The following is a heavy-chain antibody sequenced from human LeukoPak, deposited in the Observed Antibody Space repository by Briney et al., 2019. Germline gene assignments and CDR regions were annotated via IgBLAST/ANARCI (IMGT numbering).Heavy chain of an antibody. CDR3: ARGPNSNWSGLDF. J-gene: IGHJ4*02. D-gene: IGHD6-6*01. Sequence: PGGSVRLSCTASGFSFSGQCTHWARQPPGKGLFWVSRISPTGSTTSYADSVKGRFTVSRDNAKNTLYLQVNNLRAEDTAVYYCARGPNSNWSGLDFWGQGTLLTVSS. CDR2: ISPTGSTT. V-gene: IGHV3-74*01. CDR1: GFSFSGQC.